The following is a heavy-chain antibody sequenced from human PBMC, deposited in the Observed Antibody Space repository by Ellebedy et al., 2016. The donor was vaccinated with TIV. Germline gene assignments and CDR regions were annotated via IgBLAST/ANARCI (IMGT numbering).Heavy chain of an antibody. J-gene: IGHJ2*01. Sequence: GESLKISXAASGFTFSSYWMSWVRQAPGKGLEWVANIKEDGGEKYYVDSVKGRFTISRDNTKNSLYLQMNSLRAEDTAVYFCAGRHFDLWGRGTLVTVSS. CDR3: AGRHFDL. V-gene: IGHV3-7*01. CDR1: GFTFSSYW. CDR2: IKEDGGEK.